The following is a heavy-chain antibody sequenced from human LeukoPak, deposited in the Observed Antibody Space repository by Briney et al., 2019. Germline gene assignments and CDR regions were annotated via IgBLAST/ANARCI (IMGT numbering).Heavy chain of an antibody. D-gene: IGHD3-10*01. V-gene: IGHV4-39*07. J-gene: IGHJ6*02. CDR2: IYYSGST. Sequence: PSETLSLTCTVSGGSISSSSYYWGWIRQPPGKGLEWIGSIYYSGSTYYNPSLKSRVTISVDTSKNQFSLKLSSVTAADTAVYYCARSSMVRGVIAPGYYGMDVWGQGTTVTVSS. CDR1: GGSISSSSYY. CDR3: ARSSMVRGVIAPGYYGMDV.